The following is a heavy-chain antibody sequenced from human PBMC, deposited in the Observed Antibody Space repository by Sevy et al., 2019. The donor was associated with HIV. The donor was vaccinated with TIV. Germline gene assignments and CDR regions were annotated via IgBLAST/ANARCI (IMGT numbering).Heavy chain of an antibody. V-gene: IGHV1-2*02. CDR2: INPNDGVT. J-gene: IGHJ6*02. D-gene: IGHD4-17*01. CDR3: GRLTTMPTSDLYGMDV. CDR1: GYTFTDYY. Sequence: GESLKISCKASGYTFTDYYIHWVRQAPGHGLEWMAWINPNDGVTNYAQRFQGGVTVTRDTSVSTAYMELRGLRYDDTAIYYSGRLTTMPTSDLYGMDVWGQGTTVTVSS.